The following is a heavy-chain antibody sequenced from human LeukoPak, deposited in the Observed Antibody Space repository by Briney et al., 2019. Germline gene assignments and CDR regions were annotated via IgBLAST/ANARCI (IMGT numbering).Heavy chain of an antibody. Sequence: GGSLRLSCAASGFTFDDYAMHWVRQGPGKCLEWVSGISWNSSSIGYADSVKGRFTIYRDNAKNSLYLQMNSLRVEDTAVYYCARCTTGRTFGSLREIKRSREIDYWGQGTLVTVSS. V-gene: IGHV3-9*01. D-gene: IGHD1-1*01. CDR1: GFTFDDYA. CDR3: ARCTTGRTFGSLREIKRSREIDY. J-gene: IGHJ4*02. CDR2: ISWNSSSI.